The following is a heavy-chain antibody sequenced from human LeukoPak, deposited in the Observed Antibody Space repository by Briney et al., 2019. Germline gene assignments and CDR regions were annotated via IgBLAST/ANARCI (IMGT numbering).Heavy chain of an antibody. D-gene: IGHD6-19*01. V-gene: IGHV1-69*04. CDR1: GGTFSGYA. J-gene: IGHJ4*02. Sequence: SVKVSCTASGGTFSGYAISWVRQAPGQGLEWMGRIIPILGIANYAQKFQGRVTITADKSTSTAYMELSSLRSEDTAVYYCETDHGSGWPFDYWGQGTLVTVSS. CDR2: IIPILGIA. CDR3: ETDHGSGWPFDY.